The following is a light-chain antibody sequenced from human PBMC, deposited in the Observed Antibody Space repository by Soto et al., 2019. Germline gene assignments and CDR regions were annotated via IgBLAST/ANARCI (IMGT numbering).Light chain of an antibody. CDR1: QDIRTF. V-gene: IGKV1-27*01. CDR2: AAS. J-gene: IGKJ3*01. CDR3: QKYSSVPV. Sequence: DIQMTQSPTSLSASVGDRVTITCRASQDIRTFVAWYQQKPGKAPKLLIYAASTLQSGVPSRFIGSGSGTDFTLTINSLKPEDVATYSCQKYSSVPVFGPGTKVEIK.